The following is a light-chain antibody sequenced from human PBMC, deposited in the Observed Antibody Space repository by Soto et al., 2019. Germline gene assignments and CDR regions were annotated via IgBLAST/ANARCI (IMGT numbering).Light chain of an antibody. J-gene: IGLJ1*01. Sequence: QSVLTQPPSVSAAPGQDVAISCSGTSSNIENNYVSWYQQLPGTAPKLLIFETDKRPSGIPDRFSGSKSRMSATLDITGLQTGDEAHYYCATWDSSLRGVVFGRGTKVTVL. CDR3: ATWDSSLRGVV. V-gene: IGLV1-51*02. CDR1: SSNIENNY. CDR2: ETD.